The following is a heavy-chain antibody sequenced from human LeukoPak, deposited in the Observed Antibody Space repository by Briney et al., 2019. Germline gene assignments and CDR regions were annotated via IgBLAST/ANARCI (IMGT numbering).Heavy chain of an antibody. J-gene: IGHJ4*02. CDR3: ARDTPPHTAIAPGGY. D-gene: IGHD5-18*01. Sequence: SSETLSLTCTVSGGSISSGDYYWSWIRQPPGKGLEWIGYIYYSGGTYYNPSLKSRVTISVDTSKNQFSLKLSSVTAADTAVYYCARDTPPHTAIAPGGYWGQGTLVTVSS. CDR2: IYYSGGT. V-gene: IGHV4-30-4*01. CDR1: GGSISSGDYY.